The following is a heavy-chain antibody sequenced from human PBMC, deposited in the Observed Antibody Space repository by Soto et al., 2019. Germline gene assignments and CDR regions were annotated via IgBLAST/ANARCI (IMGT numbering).Heavy chain of an antibody. CDR2: ISASGSTI. D-gene: IGHD3-10*01. Sequence: GGSLRLSCAASGFTFSSYAMSWVRQAPGKGLEWVSYISASGSTIYYADSVKGRFTISRDNAKNSLYLQMNSLRAEDTAIYYCARTGYYYGSGSSVSAFDYWGQGTLVTSPQ. CDR1: GFTFSSYA. J-gene: IGHJ4*02. CDR3: ARTGYYYGSGSSVSAFDY. V-gene: IGHV3-48*03.